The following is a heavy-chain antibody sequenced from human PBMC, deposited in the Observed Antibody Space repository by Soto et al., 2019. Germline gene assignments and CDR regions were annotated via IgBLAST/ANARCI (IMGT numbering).Heavy chain of an antibody. D-gene: IGHD2-15*01. CDR3: ARDIGAIVVVVAARGFDP. CDR2: ISYDGSNK. V-gene: IGHV3-30-3*01. J-gene: IGHJ5*02. Sequence: PGGSLRLSCAASGFTFRSYAMHWVRQAPGKGLEWVAVISYDGSNKYYADSVKGRFTISRDNSKNTLYLQMNSLRAEDTAVYYCARDIGAIVVVVAARGFDPWGQGTLVTVSS. CDR1: GFTFRSYA.